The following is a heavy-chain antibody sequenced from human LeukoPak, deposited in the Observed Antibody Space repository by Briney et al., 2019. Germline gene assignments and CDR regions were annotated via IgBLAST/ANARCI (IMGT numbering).Heavy chain of an antibody. CDR3: ARARRVRYYDIFTGYPGGFHYYGMDV. Sequence: WASVKVSCKASGGTFSSYAISWVRQAPGQGLEWMGGIIPIFGTANYAQKFQGRVTITADESTSTAYMELSSLRSEDTAVYYCARARRVRYYDIFTGYPGGFHYYGMDVWGKGTTVTVSS. J-gene: IGHJ6*04. CDR2: IIPIFGTA. V-gene: IGHV1-69*13. CDR1: GGTFSSYA. D-gene: IGHD3-9*01.